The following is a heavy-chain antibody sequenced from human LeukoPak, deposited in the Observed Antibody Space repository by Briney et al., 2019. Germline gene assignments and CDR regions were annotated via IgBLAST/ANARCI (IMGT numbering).Heavy chain of an antibody. CDR1: GGSFSGYY. V-gene: IGHV4-34*01. Sequence: SETLSLTCAVYGGSFSGYYWSWIRQPPGKGLEWIGEINHSGSTNYNPSLKSRVTISVDTSKNQFSLKLSSVTAADTAVYYCASGRFWSGYLYAFDIWGQGTMVTVSS. J-gene: IGHJ3*02. CDR3: ASGRFWSGYLYAFDI. D-gene: IGHD3-3*01. CDR2: INHSGST.